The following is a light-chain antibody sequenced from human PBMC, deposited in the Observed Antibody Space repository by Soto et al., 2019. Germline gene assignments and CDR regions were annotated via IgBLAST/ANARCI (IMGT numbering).Light chain of an antibody. CDR1: QSISSW. CDR2: DAS. V-gene: IGKV1-5*01. J-gene: IGKJ1*01. Sequence: DIQMTQSPSTLAASVGDRVTITCRACQSISSWLAWYQQKPGKAPKLLNYDASYLGRGVPSRFSGSGSGTEFTRTITDLQPDDVATDYCKQYNSFWTFGQGTKVEI. CDR3: KQYNSFWT.